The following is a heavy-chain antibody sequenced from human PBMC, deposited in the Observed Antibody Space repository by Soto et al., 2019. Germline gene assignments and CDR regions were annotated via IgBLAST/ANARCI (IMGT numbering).Heavy chain of an antibody. V-gene: IGHV3-23*01. CDR1: GFTFSSYA. D-gene: IGHD3-3*01. CDR2: ISGSGGGT. CDR3: AKKKPPGVAGFDF. J-gene: IGHJ4*02. Sequence: EVQLLESGGTLVQPGGSLRLSCAASGFTFSSYAMSWVRQAPGEGLEWVSSISGSGGGTYYAASVKRRFTTSRDNYKNTLYLQMSSLRGEDTAVYYCAKKKPPGVAGFDFWGQGTLVTVSS.